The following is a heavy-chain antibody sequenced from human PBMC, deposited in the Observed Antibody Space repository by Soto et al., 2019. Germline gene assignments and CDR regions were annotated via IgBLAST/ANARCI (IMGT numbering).Heavy chain of an antibody. CDR1: GFTFSSYG. CDR3: ARELPSDY. J-gene: IGHJ4*02. V-gene: IGHV3-33*01. CDR2: IWYDGSNK. Sequence: QVQLVASGGGVVQPGRSLRLSCAACGFTFSSYGMHWVRQAPGKGLEWVAVIWYDGSNKYYADSVKGRFTISRDNSKNTLYLQMTSLRAEDTAVYYCARELPSDYWGQGTLVTVSS.